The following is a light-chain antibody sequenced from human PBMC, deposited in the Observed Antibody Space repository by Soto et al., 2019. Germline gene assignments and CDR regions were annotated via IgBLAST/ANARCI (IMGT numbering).Light chain of an antibody. CDR1: QNIYYN. CDR3: LQYHNLWA. Sequence: ILMTQSPATVSVSPGESATLSCRASQNIYYNVAWYQHRPGQAPRLLIYRASTRALGVPARFSGSGSGTEFTLTISSLQPEDFTVYSCLQYHNLWAFGQGTKVEI. CDR2: RAS. V-gene: IGKV3-15*01. J-gene: IGKJ1*01.